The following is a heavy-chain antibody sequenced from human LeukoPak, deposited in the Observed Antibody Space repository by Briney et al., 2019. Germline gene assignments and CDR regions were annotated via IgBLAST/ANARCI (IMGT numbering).Heavy chain of an antibody. CDR2: ISGSGGST. CDR1: GFTFSSYA. J-gene: IGHJ3*02. Sequence: GGSLRLSCAASGFTFSSYAMSWVRQAPGKGLEWVSAISGSGGSTYYADSVKGRFTISRDNSKNTLYLQMNRLRAEDTAVYYCAKVVPAAQRPPQIDAFDIWGQGTVVAVSS. V-gene: IGHV3-23*01. D-gene: IGHD2-2*01. CDR3: AKVVPAAQRPPQIDAFDI.